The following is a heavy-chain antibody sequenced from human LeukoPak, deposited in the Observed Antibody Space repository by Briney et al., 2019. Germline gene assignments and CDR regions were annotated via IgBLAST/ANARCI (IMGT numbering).Heavy chain of an antibody. Sequence: ASVKASCKASGYTFTNDYMHWVRQAPVQGLEWMGLINPSAGSTTYPQKFQGRVTITADTSTGTVYMELTTLRSEDTAIYYCARGKAAGADYWGQGTLVTVSS. CDR1: GYTFTNDY. CDR3: ARGKAAGADY. V-gene: IGHV1-46*01. J-gene: IGHJ4*02. D-gene: IGHD6-13*01. CDR2: INPSAGST.